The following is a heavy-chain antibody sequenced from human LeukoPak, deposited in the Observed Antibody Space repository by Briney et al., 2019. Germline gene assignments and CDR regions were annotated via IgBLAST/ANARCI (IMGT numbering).Heavy chain of an antibody. V-gene: IGHV4-38-2*02. CDR2: IYHGGSA. Sequence: SETLSLTCTVSGYSINSGYYWGWIRQPPGKGLEWIGNIYHGGSAYYNPSLKSRVTISVDTSKNQFSLKLSSVTAADTAVYYCARVGGSYFLDYWGQGTLVTVSS. CDR1: GYSINSGYY. J-gene: IGHJ4*02. D-gene: IGHD1-26*01. CDR3: ARVGGSYFLDY.